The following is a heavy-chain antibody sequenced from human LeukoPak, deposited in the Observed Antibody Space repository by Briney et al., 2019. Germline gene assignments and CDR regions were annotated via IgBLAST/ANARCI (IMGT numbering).Heavy chain of an antibody. V-gene: IGHV3-7*01. CDR1: GFTFSSYW. Sequence: GGSLRLSCAASGFTFSSYWMSWVRQAPGKGLEWVANIKQDGSEKYYVDSVKGRFTISRDNAKNSLYLQMNSLRAEDTAVYYCARVEDYDILTGFDYWGQGTLVTVSS. J-gene: IGHJ4*02. CDR2: IKQDGSEK. CDR3: ARVEDYDILTGFDY. D-gene: IGHD3-9*01.